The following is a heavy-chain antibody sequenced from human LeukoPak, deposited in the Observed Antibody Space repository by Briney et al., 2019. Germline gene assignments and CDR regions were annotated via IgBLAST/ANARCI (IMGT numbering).Heavy chain of an antibody. Sequence: ALVKVSCKASGYNFTGYYIHWVRQATGQGLEWVGWINPNSGGTNHAQSFQGRVTMTRDTSISTAYMVLSRLRSDDTALYYCARSDYFYYMDVWGKGTTVTVSS. CDR3: ARSDYFYYMDV. CDR2: INPNSGGT. J-gene: IGHJ6*03. V-gene: IGHV1-2*02. CDR1: GYNFTGYY.